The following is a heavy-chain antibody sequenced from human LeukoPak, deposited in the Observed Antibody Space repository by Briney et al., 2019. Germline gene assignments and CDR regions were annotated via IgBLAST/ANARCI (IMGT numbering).Heavy chain of an antibody. Sequence: GGSLRLSCAASGFTFNSYAMSWVRQAPGKGLEWVSAISGSGGSTYYADSVKGRFTISRDNSKNTLYLQMNSLRAEDTAVYYCAKRTTERGGVFDYWGQGTLVTVSS. V-gene: IGHV3-23*01. CDR2: ISGSGGST. CDR3: AKRTTERGGVFDY. D-gene: IGHD3-16*01. J-gene: IGHJ4*02. CDR1: GFTFNSYA.